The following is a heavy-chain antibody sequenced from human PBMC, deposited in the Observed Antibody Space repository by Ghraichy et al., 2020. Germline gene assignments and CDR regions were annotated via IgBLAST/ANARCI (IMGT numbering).Heavy chain of an antibody. CDR3: ARGPAQDY. V-gene: IGHV4-34*01. Sequence: SETLSLTCAVYGGSFSGYYWSWIRQPPGKGLEWIGEINHSGSTNYNPSLKSRVTISVDTSKNQFSLKLSSVTAADTAVYYCARGPAQDYWGQGTLVTVSS. J-gene: IGHJ4*02. CDR2: INHSGST. CDR1: GGSFSGYY.